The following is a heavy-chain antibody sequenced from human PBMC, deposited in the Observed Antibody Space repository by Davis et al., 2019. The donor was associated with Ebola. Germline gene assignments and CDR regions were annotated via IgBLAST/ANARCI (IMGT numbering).Heavy chain of an antibody. CDR1: GFTFSDYY. CDR2: ISSSSTNI. J-gene: IGHJ6*02. D-gene: IGHD1-26*01. V-gene: IGHV3-11*01. Sequence: GESLKISCAASGFTFSDYYMSWIRQAPGKGLEWVSYISSSSTNIYYADSVKGRFTISRDNAKNSLYLQMNSLRAEDTAVYYCARVREYGMDVWGQGTTVTVSS. CDR3: ARVREYGMDV.